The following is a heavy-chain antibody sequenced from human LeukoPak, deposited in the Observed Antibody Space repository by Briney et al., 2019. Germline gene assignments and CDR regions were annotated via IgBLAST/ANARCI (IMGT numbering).Heavy chain of an antibody. CDR1: GYTYTSYG. D-gene: IGHD3-16*01. CDR2: INSYNGNT. CDR3: ASEGRPYYSTSGSHVYMAYSYIDV. Sequence: ASVKVSCKASGYTYTSYGISWVRQAPRQGLEWMGWINSYNGNTNYAQTLQGRVTMTTDTSTSTAYMELSSLRSEDTAVYYCASEGRPYYSTSGSHVYMAYSYIDVWGKGTTVIVSS. J-gene: IGHJ6*03. V-gene: IGHV1-18*01.